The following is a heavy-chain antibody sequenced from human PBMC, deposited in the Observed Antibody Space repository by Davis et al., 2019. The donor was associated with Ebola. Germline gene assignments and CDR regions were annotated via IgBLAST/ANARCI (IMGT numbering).Heavy chain of an antibody. J-gene: IGHJ3*01. Sequence: GGSLRLSCAASGFSVSDKYMSWVRRAPGKGLEWVSTLGLSADTYYADSVKGRFTISRDNSKNTLHLQMNSLRVEDTAIYYCVKDTSSIWFDVWGQGTTVTVSS. D-gene: IGHD6-13*01. CDR3: VKDTSSIWFDV. CDR2: LGLSADT. V-gene: IGHV3-23*01. CDR1: GFSVSDKY.